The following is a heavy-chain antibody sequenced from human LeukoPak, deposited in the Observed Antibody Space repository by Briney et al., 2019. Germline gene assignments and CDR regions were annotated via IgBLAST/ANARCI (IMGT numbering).Heavy chain of an antibody. D-gene: IGHD6-13*01. V-gene: IGHV4-34*01. CDR1: GGSFSGYY. Sequence: SETLSLTCAVYGGSFSGYYWSWIRQPPGKGLEWIGEINHSGSTNYNPSLKSRVTISVDTSKNQFSLKLSSVTAADTAVYYCAKDSVEQQLVARLFDYWGQGTLVTVSS. CDR2: INHSGST. J-gene: IGHJ4*02. CDR3: AKDSVEQQLVARLFDY.